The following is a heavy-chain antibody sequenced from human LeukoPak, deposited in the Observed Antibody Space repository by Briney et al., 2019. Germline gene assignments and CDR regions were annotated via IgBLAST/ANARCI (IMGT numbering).Heavy chain of an antibody. CDR1: GYTFTSYG. D-gene: IGHD6-13*01. J-gene: IGHJ6*02. CDR3: ARVYSYSPSYGMDV. Sequence: ASVKVSFKASGYTFTSYGISWVRQAPGQGLEWMGWISAYNGNTNYAQKLQGRVTMTTDTSTSTAYMELRSLRSDDTAVYYCARVYSYSPSYGMDVWGQGTTVTVSS. CDR2: ISAYNGNT. V-gene: IGHV1-18*01.